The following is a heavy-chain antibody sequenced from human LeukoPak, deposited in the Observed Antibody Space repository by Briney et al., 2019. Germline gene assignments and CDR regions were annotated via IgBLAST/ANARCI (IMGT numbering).Heavy chain of an antibody. CDR1: GGTFSSYA. D-gene: IGHD6-19*01. Sequence: GSSVKVSCKASGGTFSSYAISWVRQAPGQGLEWMGGIIPIFGTANYAQKFQGRVTITADESTSTAYMELSSLRSEDTAVYYCAKDVRRIAVAGNYFDYWGQGTLVTVSS. CDR3: AKDVRRIAVAGNYFDY. J-gene: IGHJ4*02. CDR2: IIPIFGTA. V-gene: IGHV1-69*01.